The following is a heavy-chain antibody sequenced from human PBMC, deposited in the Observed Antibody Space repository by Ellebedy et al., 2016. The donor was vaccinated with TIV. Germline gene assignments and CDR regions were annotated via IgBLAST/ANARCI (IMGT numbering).Heavy chain of an antibody. CDR1: GFTFGGYD. V-gene: IGHV3-33*01. D-gene: IGHD6-13*01. CDR3: ARDQGYSSSWLTD. Sequence: GESLKISCATSGFTFGGYDIHWVRQAPGKGLEWVAVIWYDGTTKYYIDSVKGRFSISRDSSKNTVDLQMNSLRVEDTAVYYCARDQGYSSSWLTDWGQGTLVTVSS. J-gene: IGHJ4*02. CDR2: IWYDGTTK.